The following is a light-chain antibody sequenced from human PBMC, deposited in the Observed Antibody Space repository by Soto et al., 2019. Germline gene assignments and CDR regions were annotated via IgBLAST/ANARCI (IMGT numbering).Light chain of an antibody. CDR2: GAS. Sequence: IVMTQSPATLSLSRGERASLCCRASQSVSSILAWYQQKPGQAPRLRIYGASTRATGIPARFSGSGSGTEFTLTISSLQSEDFAVYYCQQYNNWSGTFGQGTKVHIK. V-gene: IGKV3-15*01. CDR1: QSVSSI. CDR3: QQYNNWSGT. J-gene: IGKJ1*01.